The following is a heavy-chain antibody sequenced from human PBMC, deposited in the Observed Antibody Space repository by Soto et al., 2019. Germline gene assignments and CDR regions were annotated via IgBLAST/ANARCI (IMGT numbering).Heavy chain of an antibody. Sequence: SETLSLTCAVYGGSFSGYYWSWIRQPPGKGLEWIGEINHSGSTNYNPSHKSRVTISVDTSKNQFSLKLSSVTAADTALYYCARGVGYYYGSGSYGYYWGQGTLVTVSS. CDR1: GGSFSGYY. D-gene: IGHD3-10*01. J-gene: IGHJ4*02. CDR2: INHSGST. CDR3: ARGVGYYYGSGSYGYY. V-gene: IGHV4-34*01.